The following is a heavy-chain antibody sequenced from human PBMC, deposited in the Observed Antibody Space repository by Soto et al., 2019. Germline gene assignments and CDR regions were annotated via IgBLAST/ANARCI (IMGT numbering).Heavy chain of an antibody. D-gene: IGHD3-3*01. V-gene: IGHV3-33*01. Sequence: QVQLVESGGGVVQPGRSLRLSCAASGFTFSHYVMHWVRQAPSKGLEWVAVIWYDGSNTDYADSVKGRFTISRDNSKNTLYVQMSSLRAEDTAMYYCARGRSGQGAFDIWGQGTMVTVSS. CDR2: IWYDGSNT. CDR3: ARGRSGQGAFDI. CDR1: GFTFSHYV. J-gene: IGHJ3*02.